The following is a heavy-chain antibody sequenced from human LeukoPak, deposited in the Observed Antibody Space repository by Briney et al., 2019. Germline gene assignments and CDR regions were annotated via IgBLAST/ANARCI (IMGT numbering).Heavy chain of an antibody. J-gene: IGHJ4*02. D-gene: IGHD6-19*01. V-gene: IGHV3-23*01. CDR3: AKERDVYSCGWQRGFDY. CDR2: IGGGGTE. Sequence: GGSLRLSCAASGFTMTTYSVNWVRQAPGKGLEWVSGIGGGGTEYYADSVKGRFTISRDNSKNTLYLQMNSLRAEDTAVYYCAKERDVYSCGWQRGFDYGGQGTLVTVSS. CDR1: GFTMTTYS.